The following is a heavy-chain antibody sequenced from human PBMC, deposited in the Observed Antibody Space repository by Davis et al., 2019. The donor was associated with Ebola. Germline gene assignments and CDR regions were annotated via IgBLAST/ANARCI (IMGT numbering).Heavy chain of an antibody. CDR2: ISYSGNT. V-gene: IGHV4-59*01. CDR1: GGSISNYY. D-gene: IGHD2-8*01. CDR3: ARDVGYCTNGVCFGEYYFDY. J-gene: IGHJ4*02. Sequence: MPSETLSLTCSVSGGSISNYYWSWIRQPPGKGLEWIGYISYSGNTNYNPSLKSRVTISIDSSQNQFYLKLSSVTAADTAVYYCARDVGYCTNGVCFGEYYFDYWGQGTLVTVSS.